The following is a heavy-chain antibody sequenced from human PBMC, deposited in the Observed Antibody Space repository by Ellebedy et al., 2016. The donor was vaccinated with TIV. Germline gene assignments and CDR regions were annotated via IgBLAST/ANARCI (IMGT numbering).Heavy chain of an antibody. D-gene: IGHD3-22*01. CDR3: ASRSDQYYYDSSGYYPESYYGMDV. J-gene: IGHJ6*02. CDR1: GYTFTSYA. Sequence: AASVKVSCKASGYTFTSYAMHWVRQAPGQRLEWMGWINARNGNTKYSQKFQGRVTITRDTSASTAYMELSSLKSEDTAVYYCASRSDQYYYDSSGYYPESYYGMDVWGQGTMVTVSS. CDR2: INARNGNT. V-gene: IGHV1-3*01.